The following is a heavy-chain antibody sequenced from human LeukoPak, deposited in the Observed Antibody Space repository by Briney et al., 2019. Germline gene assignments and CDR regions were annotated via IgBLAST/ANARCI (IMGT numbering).Heavy chain of an antibody. CDR2: ISSSSSYI. Sequence: TXXSYSMNWVRQAPGKGLEWVSSISSSSSYIYYADSVKGRFTISRDNAKNSLYLQMNSLRAEDTAVYYCAREGVADAFDIWGQGTMVTVSS. CDR1: TXXSYS. J-gene: IGHJ3*02. D-gene: IGHD3-3*01. CDR3: AREGVADAFDI. V-gene: IGHV3-21*01.